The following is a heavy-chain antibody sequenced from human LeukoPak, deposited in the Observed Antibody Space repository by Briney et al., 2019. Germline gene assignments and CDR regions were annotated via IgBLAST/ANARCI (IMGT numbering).Heavy chain of an antibody. CDR2: INSDGSST. J-gene: IGHJ4*02. V-gene: IGHV3-74*01. CDR3: ALRITMVRGTPHGSPEAEFDY. CDR1: GFTFSSYW. D-gene: IGHD3-10*01. Sequence: PGGSLRLSCAASGFTFSSYWMHWVRQAPGKGLVWVSRINSDGSSTSYADSVKGRFTISRDNAKNTLYLQMNSLRAEDTAVYYCALRITMVRGTPHGSPEAEFDYWGQGTLVTVSS.